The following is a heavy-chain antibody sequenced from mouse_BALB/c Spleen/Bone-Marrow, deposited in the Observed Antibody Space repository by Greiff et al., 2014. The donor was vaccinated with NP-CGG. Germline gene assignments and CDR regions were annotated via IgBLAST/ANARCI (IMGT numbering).Heavy chain of an antibody. J-gene: IGHJ2*01. CDR2: IWGGGIT. CDR1: GFSLTDYG. D-gene: IGHD1-2*01. CDR3: AKHDTTAVVDY. V-gene: IGHV2-6-5*01. Sequence: QVQLQQSGPGLVAPSQSLSITCTVSGFSLTDYGVSWIRQPPGKGLEWLGVIWGGGITYYNSTLKSRLSISKDSSKSQVFLKMNSLQTDDTAMYYCAKHDTTAVVDYWGQGTTLTVSS.